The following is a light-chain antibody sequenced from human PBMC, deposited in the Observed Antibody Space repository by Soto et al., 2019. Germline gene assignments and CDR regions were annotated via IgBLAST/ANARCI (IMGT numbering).Light chain of an antibody. CDR2: GAS. CDR1: QSVSNNY. V-gene: IGKV3-20*01. J-gene: IGKJ1*01. Sequence: EIVFTQSPGTLSLSPGERATLSCRASQSVSNNYLAWYQQKPGQAPRLLIYGASNRATGIPDGFSGSGSGTDFTLTISRLEPEDSAVYYCQQYGSSGTFGQGTKVNIK. CDR3: QQYGSSGT.